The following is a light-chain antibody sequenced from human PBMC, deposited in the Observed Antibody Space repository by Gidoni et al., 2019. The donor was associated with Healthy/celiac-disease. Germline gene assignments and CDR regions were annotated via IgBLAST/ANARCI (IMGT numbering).Light chain of an antibody. CDR1: KLGDNY. J-gene: IGLJ1*01. Sequence: SYELTQPPSVSVSPGQTASITCAGDKLGDNYACWYQQKPGQSPVLVIYQDSKRPSGIPERFSGANSGNTATLTISGTQAMDEADYYCQAWDSSTARYVFGTGTKVPVL. V-gene: IGLV3-1*01. CDR2: QDS. CDR3: QAWDSSTARYV.